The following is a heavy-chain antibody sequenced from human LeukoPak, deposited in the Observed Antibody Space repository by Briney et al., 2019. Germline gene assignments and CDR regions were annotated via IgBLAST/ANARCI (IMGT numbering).Heavy chain of an antibody. CDR2: MYHSGST. V-gene: IGHV4-38-2*02. CDR1: GSSIIMGYT. D-gene: IGHD6-13*01. CDR3: PRKPGYSRSWFVFRYFDS. Sequence: PSETLSLTCTVSGSSIIMGYTWAGNRQPPGRGLAWIGSMYHSGSTYYNPSLKSRVTISVDTPKTHFSLKLGSVTAADTGVCYGPRKPGYSRSWFVFRYFDSWGQGTLVTVSS. J-gene: IGHJ4*02.